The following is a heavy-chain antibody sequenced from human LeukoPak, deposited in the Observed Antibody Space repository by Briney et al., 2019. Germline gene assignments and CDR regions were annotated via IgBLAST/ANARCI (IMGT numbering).Heavy chain of an antibody. CDR1: GFTFSSYG. D-gene: IGHD3-10*01. CDR3: ARAVLDYYGSGSYLFYYYGMDV. Sequence: PGGSLRLSCAASGFTFSSYGMHWVRQAPGKGLEWVAVIWYDGSNKYYADSVKGRFTISRDNSKNTLYLQMNSLRAEDTAVYYCARAVLDYYGSGSYLFYYYGMDVWGPGTTVSVSS. CDR2: IWYDGSNK. J-gene: IGHJ6*02. V-gene: IGHV3-33*01.